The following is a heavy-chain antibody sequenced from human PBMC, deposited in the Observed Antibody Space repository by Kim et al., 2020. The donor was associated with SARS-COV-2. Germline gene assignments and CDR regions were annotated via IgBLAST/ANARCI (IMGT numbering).Heavy chain of an antibody. V-gene: IGHV4-39*01. CDR3: ARVGTAAAGTVENWFDP. CDR1: GGSISSSSYY. CDR2: IYYSGST. D-gene: IGHD6-13*01. Sequence: SETLSLTCTVSGGSISSSSYYWGWIRQPPGKGLEWIGSIYYSGSTYYNPSLKSRVTISVDTSKNQFSLKLSSVTAADTAVYYCARVGTAAAGTVENWFDPWGQGTLVTVSS. J-gene: IGHJ5*02.